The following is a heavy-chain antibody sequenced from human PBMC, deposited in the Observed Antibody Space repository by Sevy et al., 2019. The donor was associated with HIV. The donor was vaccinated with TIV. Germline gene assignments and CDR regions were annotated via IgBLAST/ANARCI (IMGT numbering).Heavy chain of an antibody. Sequence: GGSLRLSCVASGFTFSDHYMEWVRQAPGKGLEWVGRIRNKADGYTTEYAASVKGRFTISRDESKNSLYVQMNSLKAEDTAVYYCATHAGIAAAGRVFDYWGQEPWSPSPQ. J-gene: IGHJ4*01. D-gene: IGHD6-13*01. V-gene: IGHV3-72*01. CDR2: IRNKADGYTT. CDR1: GFTFSDHY. CDR3: ATHAGIAAAGRVFDY.